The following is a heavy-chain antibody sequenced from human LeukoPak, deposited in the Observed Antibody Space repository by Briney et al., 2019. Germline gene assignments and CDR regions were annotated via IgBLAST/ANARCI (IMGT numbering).Heavy chain of an antibody. J-gene: IGHJ4*02. CDR2: ISAYNGNT. V-gene: IGHV1-18*01. Sequence: ASVKVSCKASGYTFTSYGISWVRQAPGQGLEWMGWISAYNGNTNYAQKLQGRVTMTTDTSTSTAYMELRSLRSDDTAVYYCAKTMGYYYDSSGYPVDYWGQGTLVTVSS. CDR1: GYTFTSYG. CDR3: AKTMGYYYDSSGYPVDY. D-gene: IGHD3-22*01.